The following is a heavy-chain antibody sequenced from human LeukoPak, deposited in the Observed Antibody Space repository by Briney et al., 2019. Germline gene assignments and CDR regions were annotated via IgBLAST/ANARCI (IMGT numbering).Heavy chain of an antibody. CDR1: RFTFSSYA. D-gene: IGHD3-9*01. CDR3: AKTSIYDILTGYYYYGMDV. J-gene: IGHJ6*02. CDR2: ISGSGGST. Sequence: GGSLRLSCAASRFTFSSYAMSWVRQAPGRGLEWVSPISGSGGSTYYADSVKGRFTISRDNSKNTLYLQMNSLRAEDTAVYYCAKTSIYDILTGYYYYGMDVWGQGTTVTVSS. V-gene: IGHV3-23*01.